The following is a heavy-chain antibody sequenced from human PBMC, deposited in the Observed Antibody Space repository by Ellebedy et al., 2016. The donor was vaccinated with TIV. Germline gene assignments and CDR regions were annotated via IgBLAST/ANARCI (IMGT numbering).Heavy chain of an antibody. Sequence: GESLKISXAASGFTFSSYWMSWVRQAPGKGLEWVAVIWYDGSNKYYADSVKGRFTISRDNSKNTLYLQMNSLRAEDTAVYYCADSSFDAFDIWGQGTMVTVSS. J-gene: IGHJ3*02. CDR3: ADSSFDAFDI. CDR1: GFTFSSYW. V-gene: IGHV3-33*08. D-gene: IGHD6-19*01. CDR2: IWYDGSNK.